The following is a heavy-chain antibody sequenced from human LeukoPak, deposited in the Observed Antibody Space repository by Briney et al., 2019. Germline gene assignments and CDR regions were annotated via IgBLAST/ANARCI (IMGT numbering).Heavy chain of an antibody. J-gene: IGHJ5*02. V-gene: IGHV3-23*01. D-gene: IGHD3-3*01. CDR2: ISDTGGRT. CDR3: AKGGQDFDFWRFDL. CDR1: GLSFTDSA. Sequence: GGSLRLSCAASGLSFTDSAVRWVRHSPGKGLTWVSSISDTGGRTYYADSVKGRFTITRDNSRNTVNLQMNSLRAGDTARYYCAKGGQDFDFWRFDLWGQGILVIVSS.